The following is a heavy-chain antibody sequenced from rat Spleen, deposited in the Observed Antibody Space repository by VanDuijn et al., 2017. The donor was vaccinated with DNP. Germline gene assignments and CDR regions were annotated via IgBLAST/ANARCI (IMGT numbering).Heavy chain of an antibody. CDR2: ISTSGGST. V-gene: IGHV5-27*01. CDR3: TTRGTTGTSDY. Sequence: EVQLVESGGGLVQPGRSMKLSCAASGFTFSNYYMAWVRQAPTRGLEWVATISTSGGSTYYRDSVKGRFTVSRDNAKSTLYLQMDSLRSEDTATYYCTTRGTTGTSDYWGQGVMVTVSS. D-gene: IGHD1-11*01. CDR1: GFTFSNYY. J-gene: IGHJ2*01.